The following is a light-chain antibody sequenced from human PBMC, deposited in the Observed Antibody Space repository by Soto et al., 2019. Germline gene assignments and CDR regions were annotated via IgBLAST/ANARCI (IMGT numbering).Light chain of an antibody. CDR3: QQYDSWPLT. V-gene: IGKV3-20*01. CDR2: GAS. Sequence: EIVLTQSPGTLSLSPGERDTLSCRASQSVSSSYLAWYQQKPGQAPRLLIYGASSRATGIPDRFSGSGSGTDFTLTISSLQSEDFAVYYCQQYDSWPLTFGGGTKVDIK. CDR1: QSVSSSY. J-gene: IGKJ4*01.